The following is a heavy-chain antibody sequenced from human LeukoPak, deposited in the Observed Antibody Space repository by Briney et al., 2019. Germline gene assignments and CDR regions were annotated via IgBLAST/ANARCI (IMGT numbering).Heavy chain of an antibody. CDR2: IYYAGSP. Sequence: SETLSLTCTVSGGSISSNTYYWGWSRQPPGKGLEWIGSIYYAGSPYYNPSLKSRVTISVDTSKNQFSLKLSSVTAADTAVFYCASLTTADAFDIWGQGTMVTVSS. V-gene: IGHV4-39*07. J-gene: IGHJ3*02. D-gene: IGHD3-22*01. CDR1: GGSISSNTYY. CDR3: ASLTTADAFDI.